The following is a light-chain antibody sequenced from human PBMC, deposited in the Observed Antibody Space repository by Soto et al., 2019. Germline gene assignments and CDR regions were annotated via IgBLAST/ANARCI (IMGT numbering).Light chain of an antibody. CDR2: DVT. CDR3: CSYAGNGAWV. CDR1: SSDVGGYDY. J-gene: IGLJ3*02. Sequence: QSALTQPRSVSGSPGQSVTISCTGTSSDVGGYDYVSWCQQHPGKAPKLLIYDVTRRPSGVPDRFSGSKSGNTASLTISGLQADDEADFFCCSYAGNGAWVFGGGTKLTVL. V-gene: IGLV2-11*01.